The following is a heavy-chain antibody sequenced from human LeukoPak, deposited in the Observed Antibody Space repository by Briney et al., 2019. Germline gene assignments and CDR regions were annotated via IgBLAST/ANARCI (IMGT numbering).Heavy chain of an antibody. D-gene: IGHD3-10*01. CDR3: ARSKAYYGSGSYYTGYYYYMDV. CDR1: DGSFSGYY. V-gene: IGHV4-34*01. Sequence: PSETLSLTCAVYDGSFSGYYWSWIRQPPGKGLEWIGEINHSGSTNYNPSLKSRVTISVDTSKNQFSLKLSSVTAADTAVYYCARSKAYYGSGSYYTGYYYYMDVWGKGTTVTISS. CDR2: INHSGST. J-gene: IGHJ6*03.